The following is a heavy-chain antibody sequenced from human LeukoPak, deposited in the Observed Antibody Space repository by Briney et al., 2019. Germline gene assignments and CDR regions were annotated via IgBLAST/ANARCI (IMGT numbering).Heavy chain of an antibody. CDR2: ISGSGGST. V-gene: IGHV3-23*01. CDR1: GFTFSSYA. J-gene: IGHJ4*02. Sequence: GGSLRLSCAASGFTFSSYAMSWVRQAPGKGLEWVSAISGSGGSTYYADSVEGRFTISRDNSKNTLYLQMNSLRAEDTAVYYCAKCLNYYDSSGTDYWGQGTLVTVSS. D-gene: IGHD3-22*01. CDR3: AKCLNYYDSSGTDY.